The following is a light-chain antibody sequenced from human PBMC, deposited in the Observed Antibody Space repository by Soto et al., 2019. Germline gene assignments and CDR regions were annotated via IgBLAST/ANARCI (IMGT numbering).Light chain of an antibody. CDR3: QQYFASSWT. J-gene: IGKJ1*01. CDR2: ATS. Sequence: EIVLTQSPGTLSSSPGERATLSCRASQSIDSKYLAWYQHKPGQAPRLLIYATSSRATGIPDRFGGSGSGTDFTLTINRLEPEDFALYYCQQYFASSWTFGQGTKVDIK. V-gene: IGKV3-20*01. CDR1: QSIDSKY.